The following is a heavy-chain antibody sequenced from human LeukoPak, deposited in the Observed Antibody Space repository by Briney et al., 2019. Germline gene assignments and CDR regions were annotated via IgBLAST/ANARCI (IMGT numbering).Heavy chain of an antibody. J-gene: IGHJ3*02. CDR3: ARKKGDFRGQPGIAAAEPDAFDI. D-gene: IGHD6-13*01. Sequence: SRTLSLTCTVSGGFISSGSYYWSWIRQPAGKGLEWIGRIYTSGSTNYNPSLKSRVTISVDTSKNQFSLKLSSVTAADTAVYYCARKKGDFRGQPGIAAAEPDAFDIWGQGTMVTVSS. CDR2: IYTSGST. V-gene: IGHV4-61*02. CDR1: GGFISSGSYY.